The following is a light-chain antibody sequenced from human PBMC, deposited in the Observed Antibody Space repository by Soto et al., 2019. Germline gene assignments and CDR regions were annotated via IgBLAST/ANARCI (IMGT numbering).Light chain of an antibody. V-gene: IGKV3-11*01. CDR1: QSVGRY. J-gene: IGKJ1*01. CDR3: QHRNNWLWT. CDR2: DAS. Sequence: EVVLTQSPATLSLSPGERATLSCRASQSVGRYLAWYQQRPGQAPRIIIYDASDRATGIPARFSGSGSGTDFTLTISSLEPEDFAVYYCQHRNNWLWTFGQGTKVEIK.